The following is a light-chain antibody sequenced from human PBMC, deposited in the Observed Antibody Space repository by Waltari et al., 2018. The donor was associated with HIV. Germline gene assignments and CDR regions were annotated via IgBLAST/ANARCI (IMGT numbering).Light chain of an antibody. J-gene: IGLJ2*01. CDR3: QAWDSSSVV. V-gene: IGLV3-1*01. CDR2: QDS. Sequence: SYELTQPPSVSVSPGQTASITCSGDKLGDKYACWYQQKPGQSPVLVIYQDSKRPAVVPERVSGSNSWNTATLTFSGTQAMDEADYYCQAWDSSSVVFGGGTKLTVL. CDR1: KLGDKY.